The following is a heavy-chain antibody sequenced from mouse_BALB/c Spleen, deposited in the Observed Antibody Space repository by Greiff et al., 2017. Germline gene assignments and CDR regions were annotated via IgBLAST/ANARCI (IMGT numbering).Heavy chain of an antibody. D-gene: IGHD2-1*01. J-gene: IGHJ2*01. CDR2: IDPENGDT. V-gene: IGHV14-4*02. Sequence: EVQLQQSGAELVRSGASVKLSCTASGFNINDYYMHWVKQRPEQGLEWIGWIDPENGDTDYAPKFQGKATMTADTSSNTAYLQLSSLTSEDTAVYYCNVQLYCGSYPYYFDYWGQGTTLTVSS. CDR3: NVQLYCGSYPYYFDY. CDR1: GFNINDYY.